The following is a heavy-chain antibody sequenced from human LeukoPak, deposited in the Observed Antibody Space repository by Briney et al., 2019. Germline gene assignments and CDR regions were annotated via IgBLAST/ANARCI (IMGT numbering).Heavy chain of an antibody. CDR2: INTNTGNP. Sequence: GASVKVSCKASGYTFTSYAMNWVRQAPGQGLEWMGWINTNTGNPTYAQGFTGRFVFSLDTSVSTAYPQISSLKAEDTAVYYCARVARVGYCSSTSCYGFDPWGQGTLVTVSS. V-gene: IGHV7-4-1*02. CDR3: ARVARVGYCSSTSCYGFDP. J-gene: IGHJ5*02. D-gene: IGHD2-2*01. CDR1: GYTFTSYA.